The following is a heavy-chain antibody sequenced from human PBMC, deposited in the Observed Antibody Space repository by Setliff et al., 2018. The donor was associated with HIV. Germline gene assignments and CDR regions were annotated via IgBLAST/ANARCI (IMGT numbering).Heavy chain of an antibody. CDR3: ARHGESNYDSSGYDAFDI. CDR1: GGSFSGYY. Sequence: SETLSLTCAVFGGSFSGYYWSWIRQPPGKGLEWIGEINHSGSTDYNPSLKSRVTISVDTSKNQFSLNLSSVTAADTAVYYCARHGESNYDSSGYDAFDIWGQGTMVTVSS. D-gene: IGHD3-22*01. V-gene: IGHV4-34*01. CDR2: INHSGST. J-gene: IGHJ3*02.